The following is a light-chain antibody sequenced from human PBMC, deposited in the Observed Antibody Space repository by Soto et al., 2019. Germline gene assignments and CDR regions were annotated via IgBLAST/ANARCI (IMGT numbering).Light chain of an antibody. CDR3: QQRYRTQYT. V-gene: IGKV1-39*01. CDR2: AAS. Sequence: DIQMTQSPSSLSASVGDRVTITCRASQSMSSYLNLYQQKPGKAPKLLIYAASSLQSGVPSRFSGSGSGTDFTLTIISLQPEDFVTYYCQQRYRTQYTFGQGTKLEIK. J-gene: IGKJ2*01. CDR1: QSMSSY.